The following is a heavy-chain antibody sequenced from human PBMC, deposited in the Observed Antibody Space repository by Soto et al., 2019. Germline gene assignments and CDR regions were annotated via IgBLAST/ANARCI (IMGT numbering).Heavy chain of an antibody. J-gene: IGHJ4*02. CDR3: AKFRGQVYGDYYLDQ. CDR2: ISGRGTT. CDR1: GFTFGTYA. V-gene: IGHV3-23*01. Sequence: GGSLRLSCAASGFTFGTYAMSWFRQAPGKGLEWVSGISGRGTTFYADSVKGRFTISRDNSKNTLHLQMDSLRAEDMAFYYCAKFRGQVYGDYYLDQWGQGTLVTVSS. D-gene: IGHD4-17*01.